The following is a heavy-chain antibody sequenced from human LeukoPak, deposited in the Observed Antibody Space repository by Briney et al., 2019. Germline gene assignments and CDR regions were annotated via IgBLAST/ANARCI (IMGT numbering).Heavy chain of an antibody. CDR3: ARVGSASYGASPYYYYYMDV. D-gene: IGHD5-18*01. CDR1: VGSFSGYY. Sequence: SETLSLTCAVYVGSFSGYYWSWVRQPPGKGLEWIGEINHSGSANYNPSLRSRVTISVDTSKNQFSLKLSSVTAADTALYYCARVGSASYGASPYYYYYMDVWARGTTVTVSS. J-gene: IGHJ6*03. CDR2: INHSGSA. V-gene: IGHV4-34*01.